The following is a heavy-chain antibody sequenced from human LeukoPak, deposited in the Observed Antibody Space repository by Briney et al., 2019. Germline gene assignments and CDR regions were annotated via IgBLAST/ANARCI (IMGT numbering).Heavy chain of an antibody. CDR1: GGFINISE. V-gene: IGHV4-59*08. Sequence: PSETLALTSTVSGGFINISERGWIRQPTGKALKSAGYIYYRGGTNYNPSLKSRVTISVDTSKNQYSLKLSSGTAADTAVYYCARSAVFTGYDAFDIWGRGTRVTVSS. D-gene: IGHD6-25*01. CDR2: IYYRGGT. CDR3: ARSAVFTGYDAFDI. J-gene: IGHJ3*02.